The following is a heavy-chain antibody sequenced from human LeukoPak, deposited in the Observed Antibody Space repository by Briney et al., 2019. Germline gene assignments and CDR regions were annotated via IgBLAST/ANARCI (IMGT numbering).Heavy chain of an antibody. D-gene: IGHD3/OR15-3a*01. J-gene: IGHJ4*02. CDR3: ARQTGSGLFILP. CDR1: GGSISSSSYY. Sequence: SETLSLTCTVSGGSISSSSYYWGWIRQPPGKGLEWIGTIYYSGSTYYNPSLKSRVTISVDTSKNQFSLRLTSVTAADTAVYYCARQTGSGLFILPGGQGTLVTVSS. V-gene: IGHV4-39*01. CDR2: IYYSGST.